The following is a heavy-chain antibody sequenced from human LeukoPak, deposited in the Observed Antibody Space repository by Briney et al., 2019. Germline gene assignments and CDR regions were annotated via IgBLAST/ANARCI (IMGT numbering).Heavy chain of an antibody. J-gene: IGHJ4*02. CDR2: INPNSGAT. CDR3: ARDGLRNY. CDR1: GYTFNGYY. V-gene: IGHV1-2*02. Sequence: ASVKVSCKASGYTFNGYYIHWVRQAPGQGLEWMGWINPNSGATNYAQKFQGRVSMTRDTSISAAYMELSGLTSDDMAVYYCARDGLRNYWGQGTLVTVSS.